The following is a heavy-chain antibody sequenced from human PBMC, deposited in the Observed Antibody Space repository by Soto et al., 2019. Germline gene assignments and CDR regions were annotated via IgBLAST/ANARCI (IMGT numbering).Heavy chain of an antibody. Sequence: ASVKVSCKASGYTFTSYGISWVRQAPGQGLEWMGWISAYNGNTNYAQKLQGRVTMTTDTSTSTAYMELRSLRSDDKAVYYCASEYDYVWGSYRLGYYYGMDVWGQGTTVTVSS. CDR2: ISAYNGNT. D-gene: IGHD3-16*02. V-gene: IGHV1-18*04. CDR3: ASEYDYVWGSYRLGYYYGMDV. J-gene: IGHJ6*02. CDR1: GYTFTSYG.